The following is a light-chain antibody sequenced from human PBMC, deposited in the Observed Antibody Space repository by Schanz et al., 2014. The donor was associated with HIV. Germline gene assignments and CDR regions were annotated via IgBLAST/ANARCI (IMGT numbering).Light chain of an antibody. CDR2: DVN. Sequence: QSALTQPASVSGSPGQSIAISCTGTSSDVGGYNYVSWYQQHPNKAPKLIIYDVNNRPSGVSNRFSGSKSGNTASLTISGLQPEDEADYYCSSYTSSNTWVFGGGTKVTVL. CDR1: SSDVGGYNY. J-gene: IGLJ3*02. CDR3: SSYTSSNTWV. V-gene: IGLV2-14*03.